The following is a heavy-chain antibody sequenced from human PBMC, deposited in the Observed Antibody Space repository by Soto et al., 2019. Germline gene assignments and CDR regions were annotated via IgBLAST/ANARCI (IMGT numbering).Heavy chain of an antibody. CDR2: IYYRGNT. J-gene: IGHJ4*02. CDR1: GDSINSDKYY. CDR3: ARLEGLATISYYFDF. D-gene: IGHD3-9*01. Sequence: QLQLQESGPGLVKPSETLSLTCSVSGDSINSDKYYWGWIRQPPGKGLEWIGSIYYRGNTYYNPSLQTRVTISLDKSMSQFSLKLNSVTAADSAMYFCARLEGLATISYYFDFWGQGALVTVSS. V-gene: IGHV4-39*01.